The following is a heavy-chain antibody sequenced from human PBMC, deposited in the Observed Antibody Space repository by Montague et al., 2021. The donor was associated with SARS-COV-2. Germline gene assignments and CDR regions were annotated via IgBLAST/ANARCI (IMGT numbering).Heavy chain of an antibody. J-gene: IGHJ4*02. V-gene: IGHV4-39*07. D-gene: IGHD5-12*01. CDR3: ARDRWVWLSVDGCFDS. CDR1: GGSISSSSYY. CDR2: IYDSGST. Sequence: SETLSLTCTVSGGSISSSSYYWGWIRQPPGKGLEWIGSIYDSGSTYYNPSLKSRVTISVDTSKNQFSLKLSSATAADTAVYYCARDRWVWLSVDGCFDSWGQGTLVTVSS.